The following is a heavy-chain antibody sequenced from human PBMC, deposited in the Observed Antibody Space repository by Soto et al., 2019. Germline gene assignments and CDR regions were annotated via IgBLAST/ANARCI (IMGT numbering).Heavy chain of an antibody. CDR2: IYDSGSP. V-gene: IGHV4-59*01. J-gene: IGHJ4*02. Sequence: SETLSLTCTISGGSISVYYWSWIRQSPGQGLEWIGYIYDSGSPYYNPSLKTRVTISADTSKNQISLKLTSATAADTAVYFCARGVGSSPPRYWGRGTLVTVSS. CDR1: GGSISVYY. D-gene: IGHD3-9*01. CDR3: ARGVGSSPPRY.